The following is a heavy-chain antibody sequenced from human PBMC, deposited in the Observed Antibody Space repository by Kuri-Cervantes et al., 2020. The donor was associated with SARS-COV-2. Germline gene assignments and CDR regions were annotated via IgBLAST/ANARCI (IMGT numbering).Heavy chain of an antibody. CDR1: GFTFSSDA. J-gene: IGHJ4*02. D-gene: IGHD2-2*01. V-gene: IGHV3-23*01. CDR3: ARNLWSEDIVVVPAATFDY. CDR2: ISGSGGST. Sequence: GESLKISCAASGFTFSSDAMSWVRQAPGKGLEWVSAISGSGGSTYYADSVKGRFTISRDSSKNTLYLQMNSLRAEDTAVYYCARNLWSEDIVVVPAATFDYWGQGTLVTVSS.